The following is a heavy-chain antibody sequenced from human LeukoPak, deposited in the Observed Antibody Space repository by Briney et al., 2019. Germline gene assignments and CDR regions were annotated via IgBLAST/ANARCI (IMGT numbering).Heavy chain of an antibody. CDR1: GFTFSSYG. V-gene: IGHV3-30*02. J-gene: IGHJ4*02. CDR2: IRYDGSNK. Sequence: GGSLRLSCAASGFTFSSYGMHWVRQAPGKGLEWVAFIRYDGSNKYYADSVKGRFTISRDNSKNTLYLQMNSLRAEDTAVYYCAKDAVRFLEWLFYYFDYWGQGTLVTVSS. CDR3: AKDAVRFLEWLFYYFDY. D-gene: IGHD3-3*01.